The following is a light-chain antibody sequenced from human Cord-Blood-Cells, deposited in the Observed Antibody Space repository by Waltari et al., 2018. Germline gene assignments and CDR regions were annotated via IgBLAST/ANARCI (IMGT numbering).Light chain of an antibody. CDR2: DVS. CDR1: SSDVGGHNN. CDR3: SSYTSSSTVV. V-gene: IGLV2-14*01. Sequence: QSALTHPASVPGSPGPSITTSCTGTSSDVGGHNNVSWYQQHPGKAPNLMIYDVSNRPSGVSNRFSGSKSGNTASLTISGLQAEDEADYYCSSYTSSSTVVFGGGTKLTVL. J-gene: IGLJ2*01.